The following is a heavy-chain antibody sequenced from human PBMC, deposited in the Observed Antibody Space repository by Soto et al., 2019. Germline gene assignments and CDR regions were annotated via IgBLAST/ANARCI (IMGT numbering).Heavy chain of an antibody. CDR2: IYSGGST. J-gene: IGHJ6*02. Sequence: EVQLVESGGGLIQPGGSLRLSCAASGFTVSSNYMSWVRQAPGKGLEWVSVIYSGGSTYYADSVKGRFTISRDNSKNTLYLQMNSLRAEDTAVYYCARDSGVVATDGMDVWGQGTTVTVSS. CDR1: GFTVSSNY. V-gene: IGHV3-53*01. D-gene: IGHD1-26*01. CDR3: ARDSGVVATDGMDV.